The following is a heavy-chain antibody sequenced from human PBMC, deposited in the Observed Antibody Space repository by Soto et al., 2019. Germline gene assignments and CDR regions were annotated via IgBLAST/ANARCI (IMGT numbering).Heavy chain of an antibody. CDR1: GGSISSSSYY. CDR2: IYYSGST. J-gene: IGHJ6*03. D-gene: IGHD5-12*01. CDR3: ARQRRGYSGYDYAYYYYMDV. Sequence: SETLSLTCTVSGGSISSSSYYWGWIRQPPGKGLEWIGSIYYSGSTYYNPSLKSRVTISVDTSKNQFSLKLSSVTAADTAVYYFARQRRGYSGYDYAYYYYMDVWGKGTTVTVSS. V-gene: IGHV4-39*01.